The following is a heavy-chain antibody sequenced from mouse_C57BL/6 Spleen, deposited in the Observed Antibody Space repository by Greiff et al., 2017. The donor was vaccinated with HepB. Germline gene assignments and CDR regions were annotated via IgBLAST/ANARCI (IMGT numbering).Heavy chain of an antibody. D-gene: IGHD1-1*01. Sequence: EVQLQQSGPELVKPGASVKISCKASGYSFTGYYMNWVKQSPEKSLEWIGEINPSTGGTTYNQKFKAKATLTVDKSSSTAYMQLTSLTSEDSAVYYCVRFGSSIYAMDYWGQGTSVTVSS. CDR1: GYSFTGYY. V-gene: IGHV1-42*01. CDR3: VRFGSSIYAMDY. J-gene: IGHJ4*01. CDR2: INPSTGGT.